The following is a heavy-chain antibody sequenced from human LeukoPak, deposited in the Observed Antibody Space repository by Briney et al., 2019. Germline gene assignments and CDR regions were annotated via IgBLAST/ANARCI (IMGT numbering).Heavy chain of an antibody. CDR1: GGTFSSYA. D-gene: IGHD2-21*02. J-gene: IGHJ6*03. V-gene: IGHV1-69*05. Sequence: SVKVSCKASGGTFSSYAISWVRQAPGQGLEWMGGIIPIFGTANYAQKFQGRVTITTDESTSTAYMELSSLRSEDTAVYYCASALRQTYYYYYYMDVWGKGTTVTVSS. CDR2: IIPIFGTA. CDR3: ASALRQTYYYYYYMDV.